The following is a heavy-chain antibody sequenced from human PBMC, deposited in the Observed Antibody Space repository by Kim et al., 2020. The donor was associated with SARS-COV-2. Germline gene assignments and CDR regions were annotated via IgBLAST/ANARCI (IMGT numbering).Heavy chain of an antibody. V-gene: IGHV4-39*01. Sequence: YYTPSLKSRVTLSVETSKNQFSLKLSSVTAADTAVFYCARHLSGSSWFDYWGQGSLVTVSS. CDR3: ARHLSGSSWFDY. D-gene: IGHD6-13*01. J-gene: IGHJ4*02.